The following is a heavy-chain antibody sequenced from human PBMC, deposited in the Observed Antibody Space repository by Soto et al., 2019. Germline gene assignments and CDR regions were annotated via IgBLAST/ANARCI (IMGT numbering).Heavy chain of an antibody. V-gene: IGHV5-51*01. J-gene: IGHJ4*02. CDR3: ARREMATIGLDY. CDR2: IYPGDSDT. CDR1: GYSFATHG. D-gene: IGHD5-12*01. Sequence: PGESLKISCKGSGYSFATHGIAWVRQMPGKCLEWMGIIYPGDSDTRYSPSFQGQVTISADKSISTAYLQWSSLKASDTAMYYCARREMATIGLDYWGQGTLVTVSS.